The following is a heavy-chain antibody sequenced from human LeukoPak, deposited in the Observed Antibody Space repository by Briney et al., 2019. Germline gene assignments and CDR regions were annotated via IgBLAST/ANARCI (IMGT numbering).Heavy chain of an antibody. CDR3: ARASGDVVETATMGSY. Sequence: GGSLRLSCAASGFTFSSYSMNWVRQAPGKGLEWVSSISSSSSSIYYADSVKGRSTISRDNAKNSLDLQMNSLRAEDTAVYYCARASGDVVETATMGSYWGQGTLVTVSS. V-gene: IGHV3-21*01. CDR2: ISSSSSSI. J-gene: IGHJ4*02. CDR1: GFTFSSYS. D-gene: IGHD5-18*01.